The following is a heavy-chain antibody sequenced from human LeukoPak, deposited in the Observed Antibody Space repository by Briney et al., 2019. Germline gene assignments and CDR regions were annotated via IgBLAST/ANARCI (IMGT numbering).Heavy chain of an antibody. CDR1: GGSFSGYY. V-gene: IGHV4-34*01. CDR3: ARDYYDFWSGYWKKIYYFDY. Sequence: PSETLSLTCAVYGGSFSGYYWSWIRQPPGKGLEWIGEINHSGSTNYNPSLKSRVTISVDTSKNQFSLKLSSVTAADTAVYYCARDYYDFWSGYWKKIYYFDYWGQGTLVTVSS. D-gene: IGHD3-3*01. CDR2: INHSGST. J-gene: IGHJ4*02.